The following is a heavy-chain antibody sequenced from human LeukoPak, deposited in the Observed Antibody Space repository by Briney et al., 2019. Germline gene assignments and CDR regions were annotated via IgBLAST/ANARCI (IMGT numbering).Heavy chain of an antibody. CDR2: IISSGSTI. Sequence: PGGSLRLSCAASGFTFSSYEMNWVRQALGKGLEWVSYIISSGSTIYYADSVKGRFTITRDNAKNSLYLQMNSLRAEDTAVYYCARSYYDILTGWAYYYYYYYMDVWGKGTTVTISS. D-gene: IGHD3-9*01. J-gene: IGHJ6*03. CDR1: GFTFSSYE. CDR3: ARSYYDILTGWAYYYYYYYMDV. V-gene: IGHV3-48*03.